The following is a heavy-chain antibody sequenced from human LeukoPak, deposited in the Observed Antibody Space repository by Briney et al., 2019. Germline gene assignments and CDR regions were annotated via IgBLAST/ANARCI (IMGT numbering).Heavy chain of an antibody. CDR3: ARADYGDYFDY. V-gene: IGHV3-33*08. Sequence: PGGSLRLSCAASGFTFSNYAMSWVRQAPGKGLEWVAVIWYDGSNKYYADSVKGRFTISRDNSKNTLYLQMNSLRAEDTAVYYCARADYGDYFDYWGQGTLVTVSS. CDR1: GFTFSNYA. D-gene: IGHD4-17*01. CDR2: IWYDGSNK. J-gene: IGHJ4*02.